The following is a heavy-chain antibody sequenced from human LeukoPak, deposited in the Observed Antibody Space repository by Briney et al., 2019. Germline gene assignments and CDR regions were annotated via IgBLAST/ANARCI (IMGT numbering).Heavy chain of an antibody. D-gene: IGHD3-3*01. J-gene: IGHJ4*02. V-gene: IGHV4-59*01. CDR3: ARVGDFWSGYPPYFDY. Sequence: PSETLSLTCTVSGGSINTNYWSWIRQPPGKGLEWIGYIYYSGSTNYNPSLKSRVTISVDTSKTQFSLKLSSVTAADTAVYYCARVGDFWSGYPPYFDYWGQGTLVTVSS. CDR1: GGSINTNY. CDR2: IYYSGST.